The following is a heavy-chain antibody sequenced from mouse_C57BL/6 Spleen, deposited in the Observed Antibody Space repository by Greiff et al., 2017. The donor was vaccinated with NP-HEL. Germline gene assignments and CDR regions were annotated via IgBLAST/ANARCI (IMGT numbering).Heavy chain of an antibody. CDR3: TSPFTTVVEDYAMDY. V-gene: IGHV1-15*01. D-gene: IGHD1-1*01. Sequence: VQLQPSGAELVRPGASVTLSCKASGYTFTDSEMHWVKPTPLHLLAWIGAIAPEPGGTAYNQKFKGKAILTADKSSSTAYMELRSLTSEDSAVYYCTSPFTTVVEDYAMDYWGQGTSVTVSS. CDR2: IAPEPGGT. J-gene: IGHJ4*01. CDR1: GYTFTDSE.